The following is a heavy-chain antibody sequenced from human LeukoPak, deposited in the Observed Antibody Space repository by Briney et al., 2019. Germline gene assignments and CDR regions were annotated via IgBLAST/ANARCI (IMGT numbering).Heavy chain of an antibody. D-gene: IGHD5-18*01. V-gene: IGHV3-64*01. CDR3: AREGSYGESDY. CDR2: INSNGGST. Sequence: GGSLRLSCAASGFTFSSYGXHWVXQAPGXXLEYVSAINSNGGSTYYANSVKGRFTISRDNSKNTLYLQMGSLRAEDMAVYYCAREGSYGESDYWGQGTLVTVSS. J-gene: IGHJ4*02. CDR1: GFTFSSYG.